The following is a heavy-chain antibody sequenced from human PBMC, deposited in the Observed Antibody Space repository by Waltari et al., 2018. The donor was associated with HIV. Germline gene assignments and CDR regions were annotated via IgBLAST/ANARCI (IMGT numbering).Heavy chain of an antibody. CDR3: ARLFYYDTTGYINNAFDI. J-gene: IGHJ3*02. D-gene: IGHD3-22*01. Sequence: EVQLVQSGAEVRKSGESLKISCKASGYTFTNYWIAWVRQMSGEGLEWMGIIYPLDSDTVYNPSFEGQITISADKSLATAYLEWSNLNASDAAIYYCARLFYYDTTGYINNAFDIWGQGTVVTVS. V-gene: IGHV5-51*03. CDR2: IYPLDSDT. CDR1: GYTFTNYW.